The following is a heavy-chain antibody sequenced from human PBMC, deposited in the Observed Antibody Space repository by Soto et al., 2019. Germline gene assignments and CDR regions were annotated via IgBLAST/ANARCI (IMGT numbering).Heavy chain of an antibody. D-gene: IGHD2-15*01. V-gene: IGHV3-23*01. Sequence: GGSLRLSCAASGFTFSSYAMSWVRQAPGKELEWVSAISGSGGSTYYADSVKGRFTISRDNSKNTLYLQMNSLRAEDTAVYYCAKGPYCSGGSCYSFFTATNWFDPWGQGTLVTVSS. CDR3: AKGPYCSGGSCYSFFTATNWFDP. CDR1: GFTFSSYA. CDR2: ISGSGGST. J-gene: IGHJ5*02.